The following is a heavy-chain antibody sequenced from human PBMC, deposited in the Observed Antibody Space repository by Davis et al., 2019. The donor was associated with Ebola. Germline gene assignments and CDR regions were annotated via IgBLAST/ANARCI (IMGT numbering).Heavy chain of an antibody. CDR3: ARGGGSTQSGIDS. CDR1: GYTFTDYN. V-gene: IGHV1-2*06. CDR2: VILKSGAT. J-gene: IGHJ4*02. Sequence: ASVKVSCKASGYTFTDYNIHWMRQAPGQGLEWLGRVILKSGATNYAQKFQGRVTMTRDTSISTVYMELSSLRYDDTAVYYCARGGGSTQSGIDSWGQGTLVTVSS. D-gene: IGHD3-10*01.